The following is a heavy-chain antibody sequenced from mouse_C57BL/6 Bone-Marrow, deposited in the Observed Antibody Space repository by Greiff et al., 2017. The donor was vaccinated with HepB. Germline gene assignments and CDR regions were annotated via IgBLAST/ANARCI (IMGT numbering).Heavy chain of an antibody. V-gene: IGHV2-5*01. J-gene: IGHJ1*03. CDR1: GFSLTSYG. CDR2: IWRGGST. CDR3: AKNGGRTGTDWYFDV. Sequence: VKLMESGPGLVQPSQSLSITCTVSGFSLTSYGVHWVRQSPGKGLEWLGVIWRGGSTDYNAAFMSRLSITKDNSKSQVFFKMNSLQADDTAIYYCAKNGGRTGTDWYFDVWGTGTTVTVSS. D-gene: IGHD4-1*01.